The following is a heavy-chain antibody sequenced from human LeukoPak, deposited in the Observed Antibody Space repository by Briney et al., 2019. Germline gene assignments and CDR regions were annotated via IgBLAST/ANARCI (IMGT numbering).Heavy chain of an antibody. D-gene: IGHD3-22*01. Sequence: PWASVKVSCKAFGGTFSSYTISWVRQAPGQGLEWMGRIIPILGIANYAQKFQGRVTITADKSTSTAYMELSSLRSEDTAVYYCARADTYYYDSSGYYYVYWGQGTLVTVSS. CDR2: IIPILGIA. J-gene: IGHJ4*02. CDR3: ARADTYYYDSSGYYYVY. CDR1: GGTFSSYT. V-gene: IGHV1-69*02.